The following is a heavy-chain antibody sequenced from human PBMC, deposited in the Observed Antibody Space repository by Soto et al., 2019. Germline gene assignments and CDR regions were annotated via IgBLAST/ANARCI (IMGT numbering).Heavy chain of an antibody. V-gene: IGHV3-74*01. Sequence: GGSLRLSCAASGFTFSSYWMHWVRQAPGKGLVWVSRINSDGSSTSYADSVKGRFTISRDNAKNTLYLQMNSLRAEDTAVYYCARGPYRTSNYYDFWSGIYYYYYYGMDVWGQGTTVTVSS. D-gene: IGHD3-3*01. CDR1: GFTFSSYW. CDR3: ARGPYRTSNYYDFWSGIYYYYYYGMDV. J-gene: IGHJ6*02. CDR2: INSDGSST.